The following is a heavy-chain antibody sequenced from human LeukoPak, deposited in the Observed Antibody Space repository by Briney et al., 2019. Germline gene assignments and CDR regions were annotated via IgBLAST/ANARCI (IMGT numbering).Heavy chain of an antibody. CDR2: TSGNGAKT. CDR1: GFIFSSYA. J-gene: IGHJ4*02. D-gene: IGHD6-19*01. CDR3: AKDRYSSGWYEY. Sequence: GGSLRLSCAASGFIFSSYALSWVRQAPGKGLEWVSATSGNGAKTYYADSVKGRFTISRDNSKNTLYLQMNSLRAEDTAVYYCAKDRYSSGWYEYWGQGTLVTVSS. V-gene: IGHV3-23*01.